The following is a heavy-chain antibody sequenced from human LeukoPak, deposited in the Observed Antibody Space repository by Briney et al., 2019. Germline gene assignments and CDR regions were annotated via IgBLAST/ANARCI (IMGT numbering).Heavy chain of an antibody. Sequence: GRSLRLSCVASAFTFSDYGIHWVRQAPGKGLEWVSLIIGSSGSTFYADSVKGRFTISRDKTKNTLYLQMNSLRAEDTAVYYCAKGAYDYIEIAYFDYWGQGSLVTVSS. CDR2: IIGSSGST. J-gene: IGHJ4*02. V-gene: IGHV3-23*01. CDR1: AFTFSDYG. CDR3: AKGAYDYIEIAYFDY. D-gene: IGHD5-12*01.